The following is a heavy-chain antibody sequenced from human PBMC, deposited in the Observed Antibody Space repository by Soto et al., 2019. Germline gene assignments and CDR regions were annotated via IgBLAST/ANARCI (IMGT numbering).Heavy chain of an antibody. J-gene: IGHJ3*02. CDR2: ISAYNGNT. D-gene: IGHD2-2*02. V-gene: IGHV1-18*01. CDR3: ARDIVVVPAAINDAFDI. Sequence: ASVKVSCKASGYTFTSYGISWVRQAPGQGLEWMGWISAYNGNTNYAQKLQGRVTMTTDTSTSTAYMELRSLRSDDTAVYYCARDIVVVPAAINDAFDIWGQGTMVTVSS. CDR1: GYTFTSYG.